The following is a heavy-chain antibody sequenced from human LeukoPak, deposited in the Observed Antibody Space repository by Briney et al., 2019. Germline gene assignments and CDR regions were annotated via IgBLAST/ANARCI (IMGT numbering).Heavy chain of an antibody. Sequence: SVKVSCKASGGTFSSYAISWVRQAPGQGLEWMGRIIPIFGTANYAQKFQGRVTITTDESTSTAYMELSSLRSEDTAVYYCAIGDVAAVSWFDPWGQGTLVTVSS. CDR3: AIGDVAAVSWFDP. CDR2: IIPIFGTA. V-gene: IGHV1-69*05. J-gene: IGHJ5*02. D-gene: IGHD6-19*01. CDR1: GGTFSSYA.